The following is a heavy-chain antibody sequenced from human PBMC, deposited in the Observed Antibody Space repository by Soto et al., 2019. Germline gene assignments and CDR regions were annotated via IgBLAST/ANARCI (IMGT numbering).Heavy chain of an antibody. CDR2: ISYDGSNK. V-gene: IGHV3-30-3*01. Sequence: QVQLVESGGGVVQPGRSLRLSCAASGFTFSTYAMHWVRQAPGKGLEWVAVISYDGSNKYYADSVKGRFTISGDNSKNTLYLQMNSLRAEDTAVYYCARETDGMDVWGQGTTVTVSS. J-gene: IGHJ6*02. CDR1: GFTFSTYA. CDR3: ARETDGMDV.